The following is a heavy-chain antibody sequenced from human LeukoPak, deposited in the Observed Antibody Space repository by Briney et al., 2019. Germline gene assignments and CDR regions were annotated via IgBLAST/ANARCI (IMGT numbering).Heavy chain of an antibody. CDR1: GVSISSDY. J-gene: IGHJ5*02. V-gene: IGHV4-59*08. CDR2: IYYSGSS. D-gene: IGHD4-17*01. Sequence: SETLSLTCTVSGVSISSDYWSWIRLPPGKGLEWVGYIYYSGSSNYNPSLKSRVTMSVDTSKNQFSLKLTSVTAADAAVYYCARRLRQNLFDPWGQGTLVTVSS. CDR3: ARRLRQNLFDP.